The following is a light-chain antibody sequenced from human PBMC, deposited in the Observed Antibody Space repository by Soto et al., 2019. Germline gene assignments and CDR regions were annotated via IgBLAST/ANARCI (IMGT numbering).Light chain of an antibody. CDR3: SSYAGTTTFYV. CDR1: SSDIGRYKF. Sequence: QSVLTQPASVSGSPGQSISISCTGTSSDIGRYKFVSWYQKHPGKAPKLILYEGTERPSGVSNRFSGSKSGNTASLTISGLQAEDEADYYCSSYAGTTTFYVFGTGTKLTVL. V-gene: IGLV2-23*01. J-gene: IGLJ1*01. CDR2: EGT.